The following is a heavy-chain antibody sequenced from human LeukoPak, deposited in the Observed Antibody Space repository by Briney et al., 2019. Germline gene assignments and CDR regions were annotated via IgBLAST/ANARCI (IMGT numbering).Heavy chain of an antibody. D-gene: IGHD6-19*01. J-gene: IGHJ4*02. CDR3: ARDRVYSSGWDDY. CDR1: GFTFSSFW. CDR2: IKHEGSEK. V-gene: IGHV3-7*03. Sequence: GGALRLSCAASGFTFSSFWMSWVRQAPGKGLEWVANIKHEGSEKYYVDSVKGRFTISRDNAKNSLYLQMNSLRAEDTAVYYCARDRVYSSGWDDYGSQGTLVTVSS.